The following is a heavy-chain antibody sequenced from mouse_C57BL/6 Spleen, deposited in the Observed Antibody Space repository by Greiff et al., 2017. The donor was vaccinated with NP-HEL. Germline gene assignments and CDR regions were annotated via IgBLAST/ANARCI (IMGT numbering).Heavy chain of an antibody. V-gene: IGHV1-26*01. J-gene: IGHJ4*01. D-gene: IGHD2-4*01. Sequence: VQLQQSGPELVKPGASVKISCKASGYTFTDYYMNWVKQSHGKSLEWIGDINPNNGGTSYNQKFKGKATLTVDKSSSTAYMELRSLTSEDSAVYYCFIYYDYDHAMDYWGQGTSVTVSS. CDR3: FIYYDYDHAMDY. CDR1: GYTFTDYY. CDR2: INPNNGGT.